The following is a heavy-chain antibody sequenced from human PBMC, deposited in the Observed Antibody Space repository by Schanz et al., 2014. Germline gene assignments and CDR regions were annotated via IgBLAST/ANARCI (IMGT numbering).Heavy chain of an antibody. CDR2: INPSLGLA. V-gene: IGHV1-69*10. Sequence: QVQLVQSGAEVKKPGASVKVSCKASGYTFTGYGINWVRQAPGQGLEWMGWINPSLGLAKYEQKFQDKVTITADTSTTTAYMELSSLRSEDTAVYYCARGPSQGYSYGHNIGAYYYGMDVWGQGTTVTVSS. J-gene: IGHJ6*02. CDR1: GYTFTGYG. CDR3: ARGPSQGYSYGHNIGAYYYGMDV. D-gene: IGHD5-18*01.